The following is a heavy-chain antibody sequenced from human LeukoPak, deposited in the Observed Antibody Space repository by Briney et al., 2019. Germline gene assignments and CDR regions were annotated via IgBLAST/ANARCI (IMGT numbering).Heavy chain of an antibody. CDR3: ARGGNYYGSGSYDY. CDR2: IYYSGST. J-gene: IGHJ4*02. V-gene: IGHV4-59*01. D-gene: IGHD3-10*01. Sequence: PSETLSLTCTVSGGSISSYYWSWIRQPPGKGLEWIGYIYYSGSTNYNPSLKSRVTISVDTSKNQFSLKLSSVTAADTAVYHCARGGNYYGSGSYDYWGQGTLVTVSS. CDR1: GGSISSYY.